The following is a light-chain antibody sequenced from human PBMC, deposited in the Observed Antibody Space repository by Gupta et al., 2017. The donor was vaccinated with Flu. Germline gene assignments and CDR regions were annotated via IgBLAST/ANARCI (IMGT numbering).Light chain of an antibody. J-gene: IGKJ4*01. Sequence: EIVLTQSPATLSLSPGERATLSCRASQSVSSYLAWYQQKPGQAPRLLIYDASNRATGIPARFSGSGSGTDFTRTISSLEPEDFALYYCQQRSTWPITFGGGTKVEIK. CDR3: QQRSTWPIT. CDR1: QSVSSY. V-gene: IGKV3-11*01. CDR2: DAS.